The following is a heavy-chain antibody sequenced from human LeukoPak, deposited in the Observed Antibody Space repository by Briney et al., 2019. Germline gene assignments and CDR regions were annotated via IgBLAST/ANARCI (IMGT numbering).Heavy chain of an antibody. CDR3: ALAGTYPSYWYFDL. CDR1: GGSISSYY. CDR2: IYYSGST. Sequence: SGTLSLTCTVSGGSISSYYWSWIRQPPGKGLEWIGYIYYSGSTNYNPSLKSRVTISVDTSKNQFSLKLSSVTAADTAVYYCALAGTYPSYWYFDLWGRGTLVTVSS. J-gene: IGHJ2*01. D-gene: IGHD6-19*01. V-gene: IGHV4-59*01.